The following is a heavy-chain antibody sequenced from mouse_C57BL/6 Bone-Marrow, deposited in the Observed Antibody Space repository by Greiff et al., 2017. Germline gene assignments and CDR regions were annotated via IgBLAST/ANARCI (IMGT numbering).Heavy chain of an antibody. CDR3: AREEGYFDY. Sequence: EVKLMESEGGLVQPGSSMKLSCTASGFTFSDYYMAWVRQVPEKGLEWVAHINYDGSSTYYLDSLKSRFIISRDNAKNMLYLQMSSLKSEDTATYYCAREEGYFDYWGQGTTLTVSS. J-gene: IGHJ2*01. CDR1: GFTFSDYY. CDR2: INYDGSST. V-gene: IGHV5-16*01.